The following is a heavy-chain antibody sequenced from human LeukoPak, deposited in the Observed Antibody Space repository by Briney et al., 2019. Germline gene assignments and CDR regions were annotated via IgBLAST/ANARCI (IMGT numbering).Heavy chain of an antibody. CDR2: IIPIFGTA. CDR3: ARKPFIKKPHPLDY. D-gene: IGHD3-10*01. V-gene: IGHV1-69*01. CDR1: GGTFSSYA. Sequence: SVKVSCKASGGTFSSYAIGWVRQAPGQGLEWMGGIIPIFGTANYAQKFQGRVTITADESTSTAYMELSSLRSEDTAVYYCARKPFIKKPHPLDYWGQGTLVTVSS. J-gene: IGHJ4*02.